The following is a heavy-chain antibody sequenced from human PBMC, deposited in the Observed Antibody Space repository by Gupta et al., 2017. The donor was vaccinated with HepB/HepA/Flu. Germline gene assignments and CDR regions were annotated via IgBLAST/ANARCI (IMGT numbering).Heavy chain of an antibody. V-gene: IGHV3-23*01. CDR3: AKGWWELPFDY. CDR1: GFPFSSYA. CDR2: ISGSGGST. J-gene: IGHJ4*02. D-gene: IGHD2-15*01. Sequence: EVQLLESGGGLVQPGGSLRLSCAASGFPFSSYALGWVRQAPGKGLEWVSAISGSGGSTYYADSVKGRFTISRDNSKNTLYLQMNSLRAEGTAVYYCAKGWWELPFDYWGQGTLVTVSS.